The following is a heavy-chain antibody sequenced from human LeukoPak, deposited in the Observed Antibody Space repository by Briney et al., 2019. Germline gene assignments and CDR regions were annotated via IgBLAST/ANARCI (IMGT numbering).Heavy chain of an antibody. V-gene: IGHV3-30*18. D-gene: IGHD3-10*01. CDR2: ISRDGINK. CDR1: GFTFSSSA. Sequence: GGSLRLSCAASGFTFSSSAMNWVRQAPGKGLEWVALISRDGINKYADSVKGRFTISRDNSKNTLYLQMNSLRPEDTAVYYCAKDWTYYYGSGNDDYYYYGMDVWGQGTTVTVSS. J-gene: IGHJ6*02. CDR3: AKDWTYYYGSGNDDYYYYGMDV.